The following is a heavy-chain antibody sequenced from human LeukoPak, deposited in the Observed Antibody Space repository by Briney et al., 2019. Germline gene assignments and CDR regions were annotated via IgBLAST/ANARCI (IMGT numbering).Heavy chain of an antibody. CDR3: ARDYAARRGRGHFDY. D-gene: IGHD6-6*01. V-gene: IGHV3-21*01. Sequence: SGGSLRLSCAASGFPFTNAWMTWVRLAPGKGLEWVSSITSSSDYIYYADSVKGRFTISRDNAKNSLFLQMNSLRAEDAAVYYCARDYAARRGRGHFDYWGQGTLVAVSS. CDR2: ITSSSDYI. CDR1: GFPFTNAW. J-gene: IGHJ4*02.